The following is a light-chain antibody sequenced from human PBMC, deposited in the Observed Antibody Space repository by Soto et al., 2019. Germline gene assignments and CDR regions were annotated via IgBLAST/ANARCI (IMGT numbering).Light chain of an antibody. J-gene: IGKJ4*01. CDR2: DTS. CDR3: QRYNNWPLT. Sequence: EIVLTHSPGTLSLSPGERSTLSCRASQSVSSSHLALYQHKPGQTPRLLIYDTSTRATGVPARFSGSRSGTEFTLTINSLQSEDFAVYYCQRYNNWPLTFGGGTKV. CDR1: QSVSSSH. V-gene: IGKV3-15*01.